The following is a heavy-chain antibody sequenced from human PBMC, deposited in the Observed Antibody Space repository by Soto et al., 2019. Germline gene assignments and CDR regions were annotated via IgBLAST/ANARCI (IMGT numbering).Heavy chain of an antibody. J-gene: IGHJ4*02. D-gene: IGHD2-21*01. CDR2: ISGSGGST. CDR3: ANSWLETVVFDY. CDR1: GFTFSSYA. V-gene: IGHV3-23*01. Sequence: EVQLLESGGGLVQPGGSLRLSCAASGFTFSSYAMSWVRQAPGKGLEWVSAISGSGGSTYYADSVKGRFTISRDNSKNTLYLQMNSLRAEDTAVYYCANSWLETVVFDYWGQGTLVTVSS.